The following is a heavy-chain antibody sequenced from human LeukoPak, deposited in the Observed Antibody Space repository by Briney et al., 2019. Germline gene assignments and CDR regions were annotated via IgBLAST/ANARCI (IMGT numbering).Heavy chain of an antibody. V-gene: IGHV3-66*01. J-gene: IGHJ4*02. CDR3: ARGTAVAGTDY. CDR2: LYSGGST. Sequence: GGSLRLSCAASGFTVSRNYMNWVRQAPGKGLEWVSVLYSGGSTYYADSVKGRFTISRDISKNTLYLQMNSLSAEDTAVYYCARGTAVAGTDYWGQGTLVTVSS. D-gene: IGHD6-19*01. CDR1: GFTVSRNY.